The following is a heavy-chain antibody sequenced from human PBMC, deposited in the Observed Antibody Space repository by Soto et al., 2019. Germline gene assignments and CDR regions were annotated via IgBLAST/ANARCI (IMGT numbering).Heavy chain of an antibody. V-gene: IGHV5-10-1*01. CDR1: GYSFTSYW. Sequence: GESLKISCKGSGYSFTSYWISWVRQMPGKCLEWMGRIDPSDSYTNYSPSFQGHVTISADKSISTAYLQWSSLKASDTAMYYCAAPKQLSMGYYYGMDVWGQGTTVNVSS. CDR2: IDPSDSYT. D-gene: IGHD2-2*01. J-gene: IGHJ6*02. CDR3: AAPKQLSMGYYYGMDV.